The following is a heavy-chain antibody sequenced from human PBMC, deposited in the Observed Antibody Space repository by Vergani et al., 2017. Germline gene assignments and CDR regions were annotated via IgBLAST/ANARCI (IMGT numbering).Heavy chain of an antibody. Sequence: QGHLVESGGGVVQPGGSLRLSCVASGFDFSSYAMHWVRQAPGKGLEWVAVISYDGSNKYYADSVKGHFTISRDNFKNTLYLQMDNLRTEDTAVYYCARDRFPWGMVAEPTIYYYFDYWGQGTLVTVCS. CDR3: ARDRFPWGMVAEPTIYYYFDY. CDR1: GFDFSSYA. D-gene: IGHD2-8*01. CDR2: ISYDGSNK. V-gene: IGHV3-30*14. J-gene: IGHJ4*02.